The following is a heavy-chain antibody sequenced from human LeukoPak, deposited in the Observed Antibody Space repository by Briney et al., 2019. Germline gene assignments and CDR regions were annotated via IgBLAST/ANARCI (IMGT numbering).Heavy chain of an antibody. D-gene: IGHD3-22*01. Sequence: GGSLRLSCAASGFTFYAYAMSWVRQAPGKGLEWVSGINWNGGSTGYADSVKGRFTISRDNAKNSLYLQMNTLRAEDTAFYYCARERTEVCYGSSGHAFDIWGQGTMVTVSS. J-gene: IGHJ3*02. CDR2: INWNGGST. CDR3: ARERTEVCYGSSGHAFDI. CDR1: GFTFYAYA. V-gene: IGHV3-20*04.